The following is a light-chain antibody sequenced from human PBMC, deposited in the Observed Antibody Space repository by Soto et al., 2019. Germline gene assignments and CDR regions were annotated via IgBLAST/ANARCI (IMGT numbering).Light chain of an antibody. J-gene: IGLJ2*01. Sequence: QLVLTQSSSASASLGSSVKLTCSLSSGHSSNIIAWHQQQPGKAPRYLMNIEDSGSYNKGGGVPDRFSGSRSGADRYLTISNVQSEDEADYYCETWDSSTRAFGGGTQLTVL. V-gene: IGLV4-60*03. CDR1: SGHSSNI. CDR3: ETWDSSTRA. CDR2: IEDSGSY.